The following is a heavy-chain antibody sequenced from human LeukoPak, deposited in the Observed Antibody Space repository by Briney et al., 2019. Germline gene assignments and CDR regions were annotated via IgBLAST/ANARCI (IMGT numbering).Heavy chain of an antibody. CDR1: GGSISSGDYY. J-gene: IGHJ5*02. CDR2: IYYSGST. D-gene: IGHD3-9*01. V-gene: IGHV4-30-4*01. CDR3: ARDRRYSHLNWFDP. Sequence: SETLSLTCTVSGGSISSGDYYWSWIRQPPGKGLEWIGYIYYSGSTYYTPSLKSRTTISLDTSKNQFSLKLSSVTAADTAVYYCARDRRYSHLNWFDPWGQGTLVTVSS.